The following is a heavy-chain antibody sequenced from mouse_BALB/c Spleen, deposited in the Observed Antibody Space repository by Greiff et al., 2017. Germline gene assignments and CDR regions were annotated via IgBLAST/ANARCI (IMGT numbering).Heavy chain of an antibody. CDR2: ISSGGSYT. CDR1: GFTFSSYA. CDR3: ARDHDRYDVGGYYYAMDY. Sequence: DVMLVESGGGLVKPGGSLKLSCAASGFTFSSYAMSWVRQSPEKRLEWVAEISSGGSYTYYPDTVTGRFTISRDNAKNTLYLEMSSLRSEDTAMYYCARDHDRYDVGGYYYAMDYWGQGTSVTVSS. D-gene: IGHD2-14*01. J-gene: IGHJ4*01. V-gene: IGHV5-9-4*01.